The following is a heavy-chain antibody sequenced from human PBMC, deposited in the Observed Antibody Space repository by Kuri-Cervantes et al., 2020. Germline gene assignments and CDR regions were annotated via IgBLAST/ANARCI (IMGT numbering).Heavy chain of an antibody. Sequence: ASVTVSCQASGYTFTSYYMHWVRQAPGQGLEWMGINNPSGGSTNYAEKFQSRVTMTRDTSTSTVYMELSRLRSEDTAVYYCASGGYDTSGFDYWGQGTLVTVSS. D-gene: IGHD3-22*01. V-gene: IGHV1-46*01. J-gene: IGHJ4*02. CDR3: ASGGYDTSGFDY. CDR2: NNPSGGST. CDR1: GYTFTSYY.